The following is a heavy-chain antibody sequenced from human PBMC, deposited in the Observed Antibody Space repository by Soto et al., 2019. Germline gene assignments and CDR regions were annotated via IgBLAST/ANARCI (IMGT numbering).Heavy chain of an antibody. Sequence: GGSLRLSCAASRFTFSNYVMHWVRQAPGKGLEWVAVISYGGSNKYYADSVKGRFTISRDNSKNTLYLQMNSLRAEDTAVYYCEGGDGYRNGLDVWGQGTTVTVSS. CDR1: RFTFSNYV. CDR2: ISYGGSNK. CDR3: EGGDGYRNGLDV. J-gene: IGHJ6*02. D-gene: IGHD5-12*01. V-gene: IGHV3-30*03.